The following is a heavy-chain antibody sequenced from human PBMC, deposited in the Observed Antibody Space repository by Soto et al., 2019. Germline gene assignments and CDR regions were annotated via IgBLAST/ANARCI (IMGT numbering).Heavy chain of an antibody. CDR2: ISYDGSNK. CDR1: GFTFSSYG. Sequence: QVQLVESGGGVVQPGRSLRLSCAASGFTFSSYGMHWVRQAPGKGLEWVAVISYDGSNKYYADSVKGRFTISRDNSKNTLYLQMNSLRAEDTAVYYCAKDPGTGTYFDYWGQGTLVTVSS. D-gene: IGHD3-10*01. CDR3: AKDPGTGTYFDY. V-gene: IGHV3-30*18. J-gene: IGHJ4*02.